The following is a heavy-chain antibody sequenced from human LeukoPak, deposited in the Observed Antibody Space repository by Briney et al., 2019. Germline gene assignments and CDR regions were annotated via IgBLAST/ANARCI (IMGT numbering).Heavy chain of an antibody. J-gene: IGHJ4*02. D-gene: IGHD3-10*01. Sequence: GASVKVSCKASGYTFSSYGISWVRQAPGQGLEWMGWINPSGGSTSYAQKFQGRVTMTRDTSTSTVYMELSSLRSEDTAVYYCARGNVLLWFGELLLTSFDYWGQGTLVTVSS. CDR3: ARGNVLLWFGELLLTSFDY. V-gene: IGHV1-46*01. CDR2: INPSGGST. CDR1: GYTFSSYG.